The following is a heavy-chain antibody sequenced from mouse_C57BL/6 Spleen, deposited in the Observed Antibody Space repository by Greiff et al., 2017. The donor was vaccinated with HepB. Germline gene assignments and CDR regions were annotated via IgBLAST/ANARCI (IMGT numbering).Heavy chain of an antibody. CDR2: IDPNSGGT. CDR3: AREGPTAVLVTGNSYYAMDY. V-gene: IGHV1-72*01. D-gene: IGHD1-1*01. Sequence: QVQLKQSGAELVKPGASVKLSCTASGYTFTSYWMHWVKQRPGRGLEWIGRIDPNSGGTKYNEKYKSKATLAVDKSSSTSYMQLSSLTSEYSAVYYCAREGPTAVLVTGNSYYAMDYWGQGTSVTVSS. J-gene: IGHJ4*01. CDR1: GYTFTSYW.